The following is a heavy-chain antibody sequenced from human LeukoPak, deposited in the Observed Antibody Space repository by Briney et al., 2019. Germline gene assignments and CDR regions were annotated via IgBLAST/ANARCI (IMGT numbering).Heavy chain of an antibody. D-gene: IGHD3-10*01. V-gene: IGHV3-64D*06. Sequence: PGGSLRVSCSASGFTFSSSAMYWVRQAPGKGLEYVSAFSSDGSSTFYADSVKGRFTISRDNSKNMLYLQMSSLRADDTAVYYCVKILKYYGSGRWLFDSWGRGILVTVSS. J-gene: IGHJ4*02. CDR2: FSSDGSST. CDR1: GFTFSSSA. CDR3: VKILKYYGSGRWLFDS.